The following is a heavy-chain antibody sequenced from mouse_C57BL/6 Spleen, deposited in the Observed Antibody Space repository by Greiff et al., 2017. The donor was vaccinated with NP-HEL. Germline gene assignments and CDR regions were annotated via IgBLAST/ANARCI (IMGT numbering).Heavy chain of an antibody. Sequence: LVESGAELVRPGTSVKMSCKASGYTFTNYWIGWAKQRPGHGLEWIGDIYPGGGYTNYNEKFKGKATLTADKSSSTAYMQFSSLTSEDSAIYYCARSRYSYGSSYFDYWGQGTTLTVSS. V-gene: IGHV1-63*01. D-gene: IGHD1-1*01. J-gene: IGHJ2*01. CDR1: GYTFTNYW. CDR3: ARSRYSYGSSYFDY. CDR2: IYPGGGYT.